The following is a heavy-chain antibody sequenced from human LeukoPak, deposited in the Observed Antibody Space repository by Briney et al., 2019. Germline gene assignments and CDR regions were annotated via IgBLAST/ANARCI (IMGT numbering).Heavy chain of an antibody. CDR3: ARRISNRPYDY. J-gene: IGHJ4*02. Sequence: PSQTLSLTCTVSGGSISSGGYYWSWIRQHPGKGLEWIGYIYYSGSTYYNPSLKSRVTTSVDTSKNQFSLKLSSVTAADTAVYYCARRISNRPYDYWGQGTLVTVSS. CDR2: IYYSGST. CDR1: GGSISSGGYY. V-gene: IGHV4-31*03. D-gene: IGHD2-15*01.